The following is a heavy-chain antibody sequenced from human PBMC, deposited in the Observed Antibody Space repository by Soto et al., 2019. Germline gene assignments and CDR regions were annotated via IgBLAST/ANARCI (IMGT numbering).Heavy chain of an antibody. CDR1: GFSFNKFG. CDR2: LSYDGNHD. Sequence: QIQLVQSGGGVVQPGGSLRLSCTASGFSFNKFGMHWVRQTPGKGLEWVASLSYDGNHDFYADSVTGRLIISRDNSKNTLYLQVNTLTVYDTAVYYCVKERADFVTVPHATSGMDVWGPGTTVTVSS. D-gene: IGHD2-15*01. V-gene: IGHV3-30*18. CDR3: VKERADFVTVPHATSGMDV. J-gene: IGHJ6*02.